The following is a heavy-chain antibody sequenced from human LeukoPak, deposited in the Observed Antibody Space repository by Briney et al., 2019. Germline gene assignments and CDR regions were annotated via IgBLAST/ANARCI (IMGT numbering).Heavy chain of an antibody. J-gene: IGHJ4*02. D-gene: IGHD1-26*01. CDR2: ISGSGAAT. CDR3: ARARGALDY. V-gene: IGHV3-23*01. CDR1: GFTFSSYA. Sequence: GGSLRLSCAASGFTFSSYAMSWVRQAPGKGLEWVSAISGSGAATYYADSVKGRFTISRDNSKNTLYLQMNSLRAEDTAVYYCARARGALDYWGQGTLVTVSS.